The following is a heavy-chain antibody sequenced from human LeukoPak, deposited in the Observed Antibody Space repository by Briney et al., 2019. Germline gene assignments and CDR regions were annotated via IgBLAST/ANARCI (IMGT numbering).Heavy chain of an antibody. CDR3: ARAFGYGAAAGTFGY. CDR2: INPNSGGT. V-gene: IGHV1-2*02. D-gene: IGHD6-13*01. J-gene: IGHJ4*02. CDR1: GYTFTGYY. Sequence: ASVKVSCKASGYTFTGYYMHWVRQAPGQGLEWMGWINPNSGGTNYAQKFQGRVTMTRDTPISTAYMELSRLRSDDTAVYYCARAFGYGAAAGTFGYWGQGTLVTVSS.